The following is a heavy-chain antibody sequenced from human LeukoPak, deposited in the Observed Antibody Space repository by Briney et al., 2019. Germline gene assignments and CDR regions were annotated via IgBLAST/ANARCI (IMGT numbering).Heavy chain of an antibody. CDR1: GFTFSIYA. Sequence: GGSLRLSCAASGFTFSIYAMSWVRQAPGKGLEWVSAISGSGGSTYYADSVKGRFTISRDNSKNTLYLQMNSLRAEDTAVYYCARGYYYDSSGYPPPYWGQGTLVTVSS. V-gene: IGHV3-23*01. J-gene: IGHJ4*02. CDR3: ARGYYYDSSGYPPPY. D-gene: IGHD3-22*01. CDR2: ISGSGGST.